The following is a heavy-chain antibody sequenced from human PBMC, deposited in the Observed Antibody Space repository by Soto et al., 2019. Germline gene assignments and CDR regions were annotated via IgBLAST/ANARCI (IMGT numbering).Heavy chain of an antibody. CDR3: ARERAVAVAGTHPEYYYHYVMDV. CDR2: IYYSGST. V-gene: IGHV4-59*01. J-gene: IGHJ6*02. D-gene: IGHD6-19*01. CDR1: GGSISSYY. Sequence: PSETLSLTCTVSGGSISSYYWSWIRQPPGKGLEWIGYIYYSGSTNYNPSLKSRVTISVDTSKNQFSLKLSSVTAADTAVYYCARERAVAVAGTHPEYYYHYVMDVWGQGSTVIVSS.